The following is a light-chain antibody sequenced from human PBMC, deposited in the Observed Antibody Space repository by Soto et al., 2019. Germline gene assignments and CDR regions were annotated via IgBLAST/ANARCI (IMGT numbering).Light chain of an antibody. CDR2: WAS. CDR1: QSVLYSSNNKNY. V-gene: IGKV4-1*01. J-gene: IGKJ1*01. CDR3: QQYYSTPNT. Sequence: DIVMTQSPDSLAVSLGERATINCKSSQSVLYSSNNKNYLAWYQQKPGQPPKPLIYWASTRESGVPDRFSGSGSGTDFTLTISSLQAEDVAVYYCQQYYSTPNTFGQGTKVEIK.